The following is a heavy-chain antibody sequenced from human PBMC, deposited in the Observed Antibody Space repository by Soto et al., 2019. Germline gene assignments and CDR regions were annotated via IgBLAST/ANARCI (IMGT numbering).Heavy chain of an antibody. V-gene: IGHV3-23*01. Sequence: EVHLLESGGDLVQPGGSLRLSCTASGLTFSTYAMSWVRQSPVKGLEWVSAIGGSGTGGRTYYADSVKFRFTISIDNPKKTVYLQMNSLRAEDTAVYYCATSPGVLDGYTSAYYGIDVWGQGTTVNVSS. CDR2: IGGSGTGGRT. J-gene: IGHJ6*02. CDR3: ATSPGVLDGYTSAYYGIDV. CDR1: GLTFSTYA. D-gene: IGHD5-12*01.